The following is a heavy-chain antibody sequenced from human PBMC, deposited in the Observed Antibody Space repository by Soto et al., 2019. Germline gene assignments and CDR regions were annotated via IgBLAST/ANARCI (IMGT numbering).Heavy chain of an antibody. Sequence: GSLRLSCAASGFTFSSYWMHWVRQAPGKGLVWVSHINSDGSSTSYADSVKGRFTISRDNAKNTLYLQMNSLRAEDTAVYYCAREEEYSSSGRYYYYYGMDVWGQGTTVTVSS. CDR1: GFTFSSYW. D-gene: IGHD6-6*01. CDR3: AREEEYSSSGRYYYYYGMDV. CDR2: INSDGSST. J-gene: IGHJ6*02. V-gene: IGHV3-74*01.